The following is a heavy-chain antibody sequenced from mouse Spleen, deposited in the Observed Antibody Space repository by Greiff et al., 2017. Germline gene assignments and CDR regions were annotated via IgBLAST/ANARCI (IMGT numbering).Heavy chain of an antibody. J-gene: IGHJ3*01. CDR3: ARGRLRRAWFAY. CDR1: GDSITSGY. Sequence: VQLKQSGPSLVKPSQTLSLTCSVTGDSITSGYWNWIRKFPGNKLEYMGYISYSGSTYYNPSLKSRISITRDTSKNQYYLQLNSVTTEDTATYYCARGRLRRAWFAYWGQGTLVTVSA. CDR2: ISYSGST. V-gene: IGHV3-8*02. D-gene: IGHD2-4*01.